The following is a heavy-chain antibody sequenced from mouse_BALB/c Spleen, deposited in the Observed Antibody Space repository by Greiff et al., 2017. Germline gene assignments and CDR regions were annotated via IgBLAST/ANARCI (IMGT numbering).Heavy chain of an antibody. CDR1: GYTFTDYE. Sequence: QVQLQQSGAELVRPGASVTLSCKASGYTFTDYEMHWVKQTPVHGLEWIGAIDPETGGTAYNQKFKGKATLTADKSSSTAYMELRSLTSEDSAVYYCTRSYSGSFYAMDYWGQGTSVTVSS. CDR2: IDPETGGT. V-gene: IGHV1-15*01. CDR3: TRSYSGSFYAMDY. J-gene: IGHJ4*01. D-gene: IGHD1-1*01.